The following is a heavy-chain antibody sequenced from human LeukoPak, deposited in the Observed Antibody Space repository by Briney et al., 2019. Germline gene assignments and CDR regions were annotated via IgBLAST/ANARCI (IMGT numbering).Heavy chain of an antibody. CDR3: ARERQDTIVHSGAFDI. J-gene: IGHJ3*02. Sequence: PGGSLRLSCAASVFTFSTYFMHWLRQAPAKGLEWVAVIASDGSHTFYVESVKGRFTISRDNSKNTPYLQMNSLGAEDTAVYFCARERQDTIVHSGAFDIWGQGTMVTVSS. V-gene: IGHV3-30-3*01. CDR1: VFTFSTYF. D-gene: IGHD3-10*01. CDR2: IASDGSHT.